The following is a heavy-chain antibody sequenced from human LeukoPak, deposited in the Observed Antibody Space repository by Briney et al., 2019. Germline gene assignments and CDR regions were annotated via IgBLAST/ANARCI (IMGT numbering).Heavy chain of an antibody. CDR1: GFTVSGNY. V-gene: IGHV3-66*01. CDR2: IYSGGST. J-gene: IGHJ4*02. Sequence: GGSLRLSCAASGFTVSGNYMTWVRQVSGKGLEWVSVIYSGGSTYYTDSVQGRFSISRDNSQNTLYLQMNSLRAEDTAVYYCAAPLTVIPYWGQGTLVTVSS. D-gene: IGHD4-17*01. CDR3: AAPLTVIPY.